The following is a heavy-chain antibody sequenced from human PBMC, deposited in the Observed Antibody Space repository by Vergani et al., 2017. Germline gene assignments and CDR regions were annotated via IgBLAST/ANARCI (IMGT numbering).Heavy chain of an antibody. D-gene: IGHD6-13*01. V-gene: IGHV4-59*01. CDR2: IYYSGST. CDR1: GGSISSYY. Sequence: QLQLQESGPGLVKPSETLSLTCTVSGGSISSYYWSWIRQPPGKGLEWIGYIYYSGSTNYNPSLKSRVTISVDTSKTQFSLKLSSVTAADTAVYYCASSYSSSWYNWFDPWGQGTLVTVSS. CDR3: ASSYSSSWYNWFDP. J-gene: IGHJ5*02.